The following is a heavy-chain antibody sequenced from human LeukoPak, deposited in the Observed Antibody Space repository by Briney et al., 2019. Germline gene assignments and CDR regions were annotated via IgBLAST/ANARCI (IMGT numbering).Heavy chain of an antibody. CDR3: AKDPSYYDIWSGPRGNWFDP. CDR2: ISGSGGST. V-gene: IGHV3-23*01. CDR1: GFTFSSYA. Sequence: PGGSLRLSCAASGFTFSSYAMSWVRQAPGKGLEWVSGISGSGGSTYYADSVKGRFTISRDNSKNTLYLQMNSLRAEDTAVYYCAKDPSYYDIWSGPRGNWFDPWGQGTLVTVSS. J-gene: IGHJ5*02. D-gene: IGHD3-3*01.